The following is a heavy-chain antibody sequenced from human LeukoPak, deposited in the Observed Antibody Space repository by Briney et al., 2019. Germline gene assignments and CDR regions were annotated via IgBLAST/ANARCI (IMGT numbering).Heavy chain of an antibody. CDR3: ARAPGGDFWSGYYGYFDY. V-gene: IGHV1-2*02. J-gene: IGHJ4*02. CDR2: INPNSGGT. CDR1: GYTFTGYY. D-gene: IGHD3-3*01. Sequence: ASVKVSCKTSGYTFTGYYTHWVRQAPGQGLEWMGWINPNSGGTNYAQKFQGRVTMTRDTSISTAYMELSRLRSDDTAVYYCARAPGGDFWSGYYGYFDYWGQGTLVTVSS.